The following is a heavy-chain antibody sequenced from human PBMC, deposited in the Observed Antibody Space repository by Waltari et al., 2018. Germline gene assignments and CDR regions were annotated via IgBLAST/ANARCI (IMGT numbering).Heavy chain of an antibody. CDR2: INQDGSGE. V-gene: IGHV3-7*04. CDR3: QRGDY. CDR1: GFTFSNFW. J-gene: IGHJ4*02. Sequence: EVQLVESGGGLVQPGGSLRLSCAASGFTFSNFWMSWARQASGKGLEWVANINQDGSGEYYVDSVKGRFTISRDNARNSLYLQMNSRRAEDTAVYYCQRGDYWGQGTLVTVSS.